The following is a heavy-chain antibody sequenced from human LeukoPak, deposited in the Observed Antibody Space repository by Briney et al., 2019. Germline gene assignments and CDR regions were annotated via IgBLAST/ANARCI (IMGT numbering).Heavy chain of an antibody. Sequence: ASVKVSCMSSLYAFTSYGSSWVRQAPGQGLDWMGWISSYNDNTNYAQKFQGRVIMTTDTSTSTAYMELRSLRPDDTAVYYCAIYDGDRPLNKYYMDVWGKGTTVTISS. CDR2: ISSYNDNT. D-gene: IGHD4-17*01. J-gene: IGHJ6*03. CDR1: LYAFTSYG. V-gene: IGHV1-18*01. CDR3: AIYDGDRPLNKYYMDV.